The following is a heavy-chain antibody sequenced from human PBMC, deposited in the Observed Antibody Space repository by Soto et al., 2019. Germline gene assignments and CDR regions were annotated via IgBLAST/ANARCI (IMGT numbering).Heavy chain of an antibody. J-gene: IGHJ4*02. CDR3: AKDAGPYYYDSSGYSFDY. Sequence: GGSLRLSCAASGFTFSSYAMSWVRQAPGKGLEWVSAISGSGGSTYYADSVKGQFTISRDNSKNTLYLQMNSLKAEDTAVYYCAKDAGPYYYDSSGYSFDYWGQGTLVTVSS. D-gene: IGHD3-22*01. V-gene: IGHV3-23*01. CDR1: GFTFSSYA. CDR2: ISGSGGST.